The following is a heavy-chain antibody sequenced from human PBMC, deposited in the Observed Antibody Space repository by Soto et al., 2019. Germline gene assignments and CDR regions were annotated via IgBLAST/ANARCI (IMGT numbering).Heavy chain of an antibody. Sequence: QVQLVQSGAEVKKPGSSVKVSCKASGGTFSSYAISWVRQAPGQGLEWMGGIIPIFGTANYAQKFQGRVTITADESTSTAYMELSSLRSEDTAVYYCARDRVGVVVITTDSRWDAFDIWGQGTMVTVSS. V-gene: IGHV1-69*01. J-gene: IGHJ3*02. D-gene: IGHD3-22*01. CDR1: GGTFSSYA. CDR3: ARDRVGVVVITTDSRWDAFDI. CDR2: IIPIFGTA.